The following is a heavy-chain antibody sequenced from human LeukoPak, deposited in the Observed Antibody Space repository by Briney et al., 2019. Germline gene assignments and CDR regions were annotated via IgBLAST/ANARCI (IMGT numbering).Heavy chain of an antibody. V-gene: IGHV3-23*01. CDR3: AKEPRGFCTTPNCDGETNWFDP. CDR2: ISAGRDDT. CDR1: GFTFSRYS. J-gene: IGHJ5*02. Sequence: ETGGSLRLSCAASGFTFSRYSMSWVRRAPGKGLEWVSAISAGRDDTYYADSVRGRFPVSRDNSKSTLYLQMDGLRVEDTAVYYCAKEPRGFCTTPNCDGETNWFDPWGQGTLVIVSS. D-gene: IGHD2-21*01.